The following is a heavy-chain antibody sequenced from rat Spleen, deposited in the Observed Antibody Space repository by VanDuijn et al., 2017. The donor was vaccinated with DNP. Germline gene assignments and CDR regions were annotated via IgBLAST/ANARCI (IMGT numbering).Heavy chain of an antibody. D-gene: IGHD1-11*01. J-gene: IGHJ2*01. CDR3: ARHPLYGGYMYFDS. Sequence: EVQLVESGGGLVQPGRSLKLSCVASGFSLSDFYMAWVRQTPQKGLEWVASIRYAGDNKEYGDSGKGRFTISRDNGKNSLYLHMDSLKSEDTATYYCARHPLYGGYMYFDSWGQGVMVTVSS. CDR1: GFSLSDFY. CDR2: IRYAGDNK. V-gene: IGHV5-22*01.